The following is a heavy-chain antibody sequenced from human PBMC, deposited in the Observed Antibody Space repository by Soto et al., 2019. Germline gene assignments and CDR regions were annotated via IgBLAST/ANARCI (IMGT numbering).Heavy chain of an antibody. CDR3: ARQPDY. CDR2: IYYLGNT. V-gene: IGHV4-39*01. J-gene: IGHJ4*02. CDR1: GGSISSGSSY. Sequence: SETLSLTCTVSGGSISSGSSYWGWIRQPPGKGLEWIGSIYYLGNTYYNPSLRGRVSISVDTSNNQFSLKLNSVTAADTAVYYCARQPDYWGQGTLVTVSS.